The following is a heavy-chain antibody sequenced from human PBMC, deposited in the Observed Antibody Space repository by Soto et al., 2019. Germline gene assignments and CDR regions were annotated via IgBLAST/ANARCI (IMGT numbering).Heavy chain of an antibody. CDR1: EYSFTSYG. CDR2: IDPSDSYT. J-gene: IGHJ6*02. CDR3: ARLAMATRRGYYGMDV. Sequence: EVQLVQSGAEVKKPGESLRISCKGSEYSFTSYGISWVRQMPGKGLEWMGRIDPSDSYTNYSPSFQGHVTISADKSISTAYLQWSSLKASDTAMYYCARLAMATRRGYYGMDVWGQGTTVTVSS. D-gene: IGHD5-12*01. V-gene: IGHV5-10-1*01.